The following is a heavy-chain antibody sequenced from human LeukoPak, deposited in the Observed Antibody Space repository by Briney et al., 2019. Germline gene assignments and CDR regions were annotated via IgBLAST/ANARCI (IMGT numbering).Heavy chain of an antibody. CDR2: IYPGDSDT. D-gene: IGHD5-18*01. Sequence: GESLKISCKGSGYSFTSYWIGWVRQMPGKGLEWMGIIYPGDSDTRYSPSFQGQVTISADKSTSTAYLQWSSLKASDTAMYYCARRTVDTAMDLYYFDYWGQGTLVTVSS. CDR3: ARRTVDTAMDLYYFDY. V-gene: IGHV5-51*01. J-gene: IGHJ4*02. CDR1: GYSFTSYW.